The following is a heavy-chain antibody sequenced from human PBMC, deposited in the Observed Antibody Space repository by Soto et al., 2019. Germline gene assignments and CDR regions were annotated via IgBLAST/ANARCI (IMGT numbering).Heavy chain of an antibody. J-gene: IGHJ4*02. Sequence: EVQLVESGGGLVQPGGSLKLSCAASGFTFSGSTIHWVRQTSGKGLEWVGRIPSKTNTYATAYAASVKGRFTISRDDSKNTAYLQMDSLKTEDTAVYYCTRQHLDVPEASAIDYWGQGTLVTVSS. D-gene: IGHD2-2*01. CDR3: TRQHLDVPEASAIDY. CDR1: GFTFSGST. CDR2: IPSKTNTYAT. V-gene: IGHV3-73*02.